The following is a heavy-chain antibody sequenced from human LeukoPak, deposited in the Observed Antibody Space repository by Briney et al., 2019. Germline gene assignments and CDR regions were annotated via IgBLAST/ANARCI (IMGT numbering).Heavy chain of an antibody. CDR2: ISYDGSNK. CDR1: GLTFSNYG. CDR3: AKDEQWQYISNYFDI. Sequence: GSLRLSCAASGLTFSNYGMHWFRQAPGKGLEWVAGISYDGSNKYYADSVKGRFTISRDNSKNTQYLQMNSLRGEDMAVYYCAKDEQWQYISNYFDIWGQGTLVTVSS. D-gene: IGHD6-19*01. V-gene: IGHV3-30*18. J-gene: IGHJ4*02.